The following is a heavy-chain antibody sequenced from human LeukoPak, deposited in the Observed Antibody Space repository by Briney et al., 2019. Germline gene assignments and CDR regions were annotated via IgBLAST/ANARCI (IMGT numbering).Heavy chain of an antibody. CDR3: ARGDLKWELPAFDI. V-gene: IGHV1-2*02. CDR2: INPNSVGT. CDR1: GYTFTGYY. J-gene: IGHJ3*02. Sequence: ASVKVSCKASGYTFTGYYMHWVRQAPGQGLEWMGWINPNSVGTNYAQKFQGRVTMTRATSISTAYMELSRLRSDDTAVYYCARGDLKWELPAFDIWGQGTMVTVSS. D-gene: IGHD1-26*01.